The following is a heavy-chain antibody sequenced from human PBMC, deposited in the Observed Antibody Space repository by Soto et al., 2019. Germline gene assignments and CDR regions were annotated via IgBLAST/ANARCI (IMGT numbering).Heavy chain of an antibody. V-gene: IGHV4-59*01. CDR3: ARGTIAALNVY. Sequence: PSETLSLTCTVSGGSISSNNCSWIRQPPGKGLEWIGYIYYSGSTNYNPSLKSRVTISVDTSKNQFSLKLSSVTAADTAVYYCARGTIAALNVYWGQGTLVTVS. CDR2: IYYSGST. D-gene: IGHD6-6*01. J-gene: IGHJ4*02. CDR1: GGSISSNN.